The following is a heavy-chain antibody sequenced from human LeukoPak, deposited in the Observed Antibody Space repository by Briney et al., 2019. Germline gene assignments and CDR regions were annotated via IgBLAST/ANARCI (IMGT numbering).Heavy chain of an antibody. D-gene: IGHD5-18*01. V-gene: IGHV3-30*02. CDR1: GFTFSSYG. CDR3: ARARSSYGYGDAFDI. Sequence: GGSLKLSCAASGFTFSSYGMHWVRQAPGKGLDWVAFIHHDGSNKYYADSVRGRFTISRDNSKNTLYLQMNSLRAEDTAVYYCARARSSYGYGDAFDIWGQGTMVTVSS. CDR2: IHHDGSNK. J-gene: IGHJ3*02.